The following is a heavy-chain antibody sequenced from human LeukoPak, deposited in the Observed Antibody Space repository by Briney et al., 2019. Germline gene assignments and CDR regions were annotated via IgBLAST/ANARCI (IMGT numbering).Heavy chain of an antibody. Sequence: GGSLRLSCAASGFTFSSYSMNWVRQAPGKGQEWVAYISSSSSYIYYADSVKGRFTISRDNAKNSLYLQMNSLRAEDTAVYYCARDTSSRGSSWGYYYGMDVWGQGTTVTVSS. J-gene: IGHJ6*02. CDR2: ISSSSSYI. CDR1: GFTFSSYS. D-gene: IGHD6-13*01. V-gene: IGHV3-21*01. CDR3: ARDTSSRGSSWGYYYGMDV.